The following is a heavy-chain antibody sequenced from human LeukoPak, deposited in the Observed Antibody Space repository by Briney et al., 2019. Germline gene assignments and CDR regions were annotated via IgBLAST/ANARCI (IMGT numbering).Heavy chain of an antibody. CDR2: INPSGGST. J-gene: IGHJ4*02. Sequence: ASVKVSCKASGYTFTSYGISWVRQAPGQGLEWMGIINPSGGSTSYAQKFQGRVTMTTDTSTSTAYMELRSLRSDDTAVYYCARDYYGSGSYLVGWGQGTLVTVSS. V-gene: IGHV1-18*01. CDR1: GYTFTSYG. CDR3: ARDYYGSGSYLVG. D-gene: IGHD3-10*01.